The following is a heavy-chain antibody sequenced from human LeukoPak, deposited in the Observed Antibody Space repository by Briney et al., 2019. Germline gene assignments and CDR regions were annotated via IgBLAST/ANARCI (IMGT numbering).Heavy chain of an antibody. J-gene: IGHJ4*02. CDR3: ARLYGSGSYTLDY. CDR1: GGTFSSYA. V-gene: IGHV1-69*05. D-gene: IGHD3-10*01. CDR2: IIPIFGTA. Sequence: SVKVSCKASGGTFSSYAISWVRQAPGQGLEWMGGIIPIFGTANYAQKFQGRVTITRNTSISTAYMELSSLRSEDTAVYYCARLYGSGSYTLDYWGQGTLVTVSS.